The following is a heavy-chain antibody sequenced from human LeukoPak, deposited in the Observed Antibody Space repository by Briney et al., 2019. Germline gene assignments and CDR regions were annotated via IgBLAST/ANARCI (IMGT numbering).Heavy chain of an antibody. CDR3: ARLYYDLWSGSHNWYFDL. D-gene: IGHD3-3*01. CDR1: GGSISSYY. J-gene: IGHJ2*01. V-gene: IGHV4-59*08. Sequence: NPSGTLSLTCTVSGGSISSYYWSWIRQPPGKGLEWIGHIYYSGSTNYNPSLKSRVTISVDTSKNQLSLKLSSVTAADTAVYYCARLYYDLWSGSHNWYFDLWGRGTLVTVPS. CDR2: IYYSGST.